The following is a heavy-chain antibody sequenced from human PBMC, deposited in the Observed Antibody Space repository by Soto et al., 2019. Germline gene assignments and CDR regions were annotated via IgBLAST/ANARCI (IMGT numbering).Heavy chain of an antibody. D-gene: IGHD2-15*01. CDR2: IATSGDT. V-gene: IGHV3-13*01. CDR1: GFTFTSYD. Sequence: EVQLVESVGGLVQPGGSLRLSCATSGFTFTSYDMHWVRQATGKGLEWVSGIATSGDTYYPATVEGRFTISRENGKNSVYLQMNNLRAGDTAVYYCARVAVASTRGYVYQRHAMDGWGQGTTVTVSS. J-gene: IGHJ6*02. CDR3: ARVAVASTRGYVYQRHAMDG.